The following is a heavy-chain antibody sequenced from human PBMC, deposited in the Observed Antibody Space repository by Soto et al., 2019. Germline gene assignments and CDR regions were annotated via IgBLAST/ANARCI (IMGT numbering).Heavy chain of an antibody. CDR2: IYYSGST. Sequence: SXTLSLTCTVSGGSITAGDYYWCWIRQHPGKGLEWIGYIYYSGSTYYNPSLKSRVTISVDTSKNQFSLKLSSVTAADTAVYYCARWPQLEPRFDYWGQGTLVTVSS. D-gene: IGHD1-1*01. CDR1: GGSITAGDYY. V-gene: IGHV4-31*03. CDR3: ARWPQLEPRFDY. J-gene: IGHJ4*02.